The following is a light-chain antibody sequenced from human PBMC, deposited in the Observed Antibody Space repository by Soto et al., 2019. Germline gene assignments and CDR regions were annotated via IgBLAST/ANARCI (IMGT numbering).Light chain of an antibody. CDR2: GNN. J-gene: IGLJ2*01. CDR1: SSDIGAGYD. Sequence: QSVLTQPPSVSGAPGQRVTIYCTGSSSDIGAGYDVHWYQQLPGTAPKLLIYGNNNRPSGVPDRFSGSNSGTSASLAITGLQAEDAADYYCQSYDSSLSGSGVFGGGTKLTVL. V-gene: IGLV1-40*01. CDR3: QSYDSSLSGSGV.